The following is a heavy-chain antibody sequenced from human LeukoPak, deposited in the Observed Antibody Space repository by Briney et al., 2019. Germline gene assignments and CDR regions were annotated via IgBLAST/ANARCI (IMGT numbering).Heavy chain of an antibody. V-gene: IGHV4-4*07. CDR3: ARHEAYSSSPGFDY. D-gene: IGHD6-6*01. CDR2: IYTSGST. Sequence: SETLSLTCTVSGGSISSYYWSWIRQPAGKGLEWIGRIYTSGSTNYNPSLKSRVTMSVDTSKNQFSLKLSSVTAADTAVYYCARHEAYSSSPGFDYWGQGTLVTVSS. J-gene: IGHJ4*02. CDR1: GGSISSYY.